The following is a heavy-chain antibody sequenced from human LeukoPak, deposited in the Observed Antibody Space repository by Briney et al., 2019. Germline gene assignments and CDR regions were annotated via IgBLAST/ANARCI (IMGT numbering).Heavy chain of an antibody. J-gene: IGHJ4*02. D-gene: IGHD6-6*01. CDR1: GFTVSSSY. CDR3: ARVAFRSSSYISGIDY. Sequence: PGGSLRLSCSASGFTVSSSYMSWVRQAPGKGLEWVSVIYSGGSTYYADSVKSRFTISRDNSKNTLYLQMNSLRIEDTAVYYCARVAFRSSSYISGIDYWGQGTLATVSS. V-gene: IGHV3-53*01. CDR2: IYSGGST.